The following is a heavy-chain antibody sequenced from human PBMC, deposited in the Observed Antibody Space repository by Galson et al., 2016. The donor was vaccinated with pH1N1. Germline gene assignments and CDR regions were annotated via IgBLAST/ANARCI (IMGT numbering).Heavy chain of an antibody. CDR1: GGSISSSSYY. CDR2: IYHSGGT. V-gene: IGHV4-31*03. CDR3: ARGLGFGHYYFDS. Sequence: TLSLTCTVSGGSISSSSYYWGWIRQHPGKGLEYIGYIYHSGGTYYNPSLKSRVSMSVDTSKNQFSLNLNSVTAADTAVYFCARGLGFGHYYFDSWGQGTLVTFSS. J-gene: IGHJ4*02. D-gene: IGHD3-10*01.